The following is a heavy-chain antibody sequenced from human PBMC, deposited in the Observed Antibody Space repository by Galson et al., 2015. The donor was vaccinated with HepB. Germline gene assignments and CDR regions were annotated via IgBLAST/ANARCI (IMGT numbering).Heavy chain of an antibody. J-gene: IGHJ6*02. Sequence: SLRLSCAASGFTFDDYAMHWVRQAPGKGLEWVSGISWNSGSIGYADSVKGRFTISRDNAKNSLYLQMNSLRAEDTALYYCAKGREYYYGMDVWGQGTTVTVSS. CDR2: ISWNSGSI. V-gene: IGHV3-9*01. D-gene: IGHD1-26*01. CDR3: AKGREYYYGMDV. CDR1: GFTFDDYA.